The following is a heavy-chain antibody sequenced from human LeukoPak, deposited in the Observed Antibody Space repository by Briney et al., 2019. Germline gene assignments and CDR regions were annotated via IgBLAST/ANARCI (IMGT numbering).Heavy chain of an antibody. D-gene: IGHD6-13*01. CDR3: ARKDGGGAAAGFDY. V-gene: IGHV3-23*01. Sequence: PGETLRLSCEASGFTFTSYGMSWFRQAPGKGLEWVSSVTYSGGNTYYADSVKGRFTISRDNAKNSLYLQMNSLRAEDTAVYYCARKDGGGAAAGFDYWGQGTLVTVSS. CDR2: VTYSGGNT. J-gene: IGHJ4*02. CDR1: GFTFTSYG.